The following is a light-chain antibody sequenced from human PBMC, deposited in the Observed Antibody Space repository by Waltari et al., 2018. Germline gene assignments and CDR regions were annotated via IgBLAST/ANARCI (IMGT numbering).Light chain of an antibody. CDR3: QQYGSSFT. Sequence: ENVLTQSPGPLSLSPGERATLSCRASQSVSSNYLAWHQQKPGQPPLLLIAGASSRATGIPYRCSGSGSGTDFTLTISRLEPEAFAVYYCQQYGSSFTFGPGTKVDIK. CDR1: QSVSSNY. CDR2: GAS. J-gene: IGKJ3*01. V-gene: IGKV3-20*01.